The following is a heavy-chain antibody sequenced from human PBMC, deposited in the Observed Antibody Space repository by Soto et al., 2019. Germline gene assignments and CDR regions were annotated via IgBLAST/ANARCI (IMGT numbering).Heavy chain of an antibody. Sequence: ASVKVSCKASGYTFTSYDINWVRQATGQGLEWMGWMNPNSGNTGYAQKFQGRVTMTRNTSISTAYMELSSLRSEDTAVYYCARAVGDTVTTPLSYYYYYYMDVWGKGTTVTVSS. J-gene: IGHJ6*03. CDR3: ARAVGDTVTTPLSYYYYYYMDV. CDR1: GYTFTSYD. D-gene: IGHD4-4*01. CDR2: MNPNSGNT. V-gene: IGHV1-8*01.